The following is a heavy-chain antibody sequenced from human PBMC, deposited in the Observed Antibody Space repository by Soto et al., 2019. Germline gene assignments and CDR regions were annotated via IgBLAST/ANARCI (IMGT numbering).Heavy chain of an antibody. V-gene: IGHV4-39*01. CDR1: GGSISSSSYY. CDR3: ARIQRITMIVVVTKKFAFDI. J-gene: IGHJ3*02. Sequence: SETLSLTCTVSGGSISSSSYYWGWIRQPPGKGLEWIGSIYYSGSTYYNPSLKSRVTISVDTSKNQFSLKLSSVTAADTAVYYCARIQRITMIVVVTKKFAFDIWGQGTMVTVSS. D-gene: IGHD3-22*01. CDR2: IYYSGST.